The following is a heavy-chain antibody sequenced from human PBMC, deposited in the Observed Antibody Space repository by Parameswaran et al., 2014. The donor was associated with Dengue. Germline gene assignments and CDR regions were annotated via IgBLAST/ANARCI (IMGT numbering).Heavy chain of an antibody. CDR3: ARGGGIYYFDY. V-gene: IGHV3-33*01. CDR2: TWYDGSNK. J-gene: IGHJ4*02. Sequence: SLKISCAASGFIFSSYGMHWVRQAPGKGLEWVAVTWYDGSNKYYADSVKGRFTISRDNSKNTLYLEMNSLRAEDTAVYYCARGGGIYYFDYWGQGALVTVSS. D-gene: IGHD3-10*01. CDR1: GFIFSSYG.